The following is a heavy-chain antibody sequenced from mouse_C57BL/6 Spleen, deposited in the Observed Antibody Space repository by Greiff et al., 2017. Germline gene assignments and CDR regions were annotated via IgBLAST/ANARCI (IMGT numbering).Heavy chain of an antibody. CDR1: GYTFTEYT. Sequence: VQVVESGAELVKPGASVKLSCKASGYTFTEYTIHWVKQRSGQGLEWIGWFYPGSGSIKYNEKFKDKATLTADKSSSTVYMELSRLTSEDSAVYFCARHEGLRLDYYAMDYWGQGTSVTVSS. V-gene: IGHV1-62-2*01. CDR3: ARHEGLRLDYYAMDY. D-gene: IGHD2-4*01. CDR2: FYPGSGSI. J-gene: IGHJ4*01.